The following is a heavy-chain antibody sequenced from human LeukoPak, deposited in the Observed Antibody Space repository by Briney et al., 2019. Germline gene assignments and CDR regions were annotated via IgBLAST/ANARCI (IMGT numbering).Heavy chain of an antibody. CDR3: ARDTAMVPGPNWFDP. V-gene: IGHV1-69*13. CDR2: IIPIFGTA. Sequence: SVKVSCKASGGTFSSYAISRVRQAPGQGLEWMGGIIPIFGTANYAQKFQGRVTITADESTSTAYMELSSLRSEDTAVYYCARDTAMVPGPNWFDPWGQGTLVTVSS. D-gene: IGHD5-18*01. CDR1: GGTFSSYA. J-gene: IGHJ5*02.